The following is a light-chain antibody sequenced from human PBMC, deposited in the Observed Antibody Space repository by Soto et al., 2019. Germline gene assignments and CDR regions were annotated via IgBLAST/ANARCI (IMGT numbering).Light chain of an antibody. Sequence: DIQMTQSPSSLSASVGDRVTITCRASQSINTYLNWYQQKPGKAPKLLIYDASSLQGGVPSRFSGSGSGTDFTLTISNLQPEDFATYYCQKLYNTPYTFGQGTKLEIK. V-gene: IGKV1-39*01. CDR2: DAS. J-gene: IGKJ2*01. CDR1: QSINTY. CDR3: QKLYNTPYT.